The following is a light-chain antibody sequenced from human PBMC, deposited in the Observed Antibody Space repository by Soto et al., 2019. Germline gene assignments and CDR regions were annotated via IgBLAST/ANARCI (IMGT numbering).Light chain of an antibody. Sequence: QSALTQPPSASGSPGQSVTISCTGTSSDVGGYNYVSWYQQYPGRAPKLMIYEVTKRPSGVPDRFSGSKSGNTASLTGSGLQAEDEADYYCSSYAASHNFYVVFGGGTKLTVL. V-gene: IGLV2-8*01. CDR1: SSDVGGYNY. CDR3: SSYAASHNFYVV. CDR2: EVT. J-gene: IGLJ3*02.